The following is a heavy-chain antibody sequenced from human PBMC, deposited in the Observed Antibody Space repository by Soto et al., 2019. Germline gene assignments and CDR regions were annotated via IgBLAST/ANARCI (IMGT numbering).Heavy chain of an antibody. CDR1: GFTFNNYA. V-gene: IGHV3-23*01. CDR2: ISGGGDTT. D-gene: IGHD3-10*01. J-gene: IGHJ4*02. CDR3: AKGRGGSGSLTPRVDF. Sequence: EVQLLESGGGLVQPGGSLRLSCAASGFTFNNYAMTWVRQAPGKGLEWVSTISGGGDTTSYADSVKGRFTVSRDGSKNTLYLQMNSLRAEDTALYYCAKGRGGSGSLTPRVDFWGQGTIVTVSS.